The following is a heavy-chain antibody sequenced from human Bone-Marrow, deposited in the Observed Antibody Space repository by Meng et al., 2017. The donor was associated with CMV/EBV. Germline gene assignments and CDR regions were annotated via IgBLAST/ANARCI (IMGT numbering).Heavy chain of an antibody. D-gene: IGHD2-21*01. V-gene: IGHV3-13*03. CDR1: GFTFSSYD. CDR2: IGTAGDT. J-gene: IGHJ1*01. Sequence: GGSLRLSCAACGFTFSSYDMHWVRQATGKGLEWVSAIGTAGDTYYPGSVKGQFTISRENAKNSLYLQMNSLRAGDTAVDYCARFVGCGGDCYRPAEYFQHWGQGTLVTVSS. CDR3: ARFVGCGGDCYRPAEYFQH.